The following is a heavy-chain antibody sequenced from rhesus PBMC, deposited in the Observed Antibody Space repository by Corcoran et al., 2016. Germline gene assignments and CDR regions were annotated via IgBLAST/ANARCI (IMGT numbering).Heavy chain of an antibody. Sequence: QLQLQESGPGLVKPSETLSVTCAVSGGSISSSYWSWIRQAPGKGLEWIGYIYGSGSSTNYNHSLKVRVPLSVNTSKTRLSLKLSSVTAADTAVYYCASGLFQRLVEDVWGPGVLVTVSS. D-gene: IGHD6S26*01. CDR3: ASGLFQRLVEDV. V-gene: IGHV4-169*02. CDR2: IYGSGSST. J-gene: IGHJ5-1*01. CDR1: GGSISSSY.